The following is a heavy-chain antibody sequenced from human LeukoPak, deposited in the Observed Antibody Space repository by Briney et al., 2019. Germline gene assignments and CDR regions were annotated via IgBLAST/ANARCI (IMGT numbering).Heavy chain of an antibody. Sequence: ASVKVSCKASGGTFSSYAISWVRQAPGQGLEWMGGIIPIFGTANYAQKFQGRVTITTDESTSTAYMELSSLRSEDTAVYYCARSLGIFGVVPNAFDIWGQGTMVTVSS. D-gene: IGHD3-3*01. V-gene: IGHV1-69*05. CDR2: IIPIFGTA. CDR3: ARSLGIFGVVPNAFDI. J-gene: IGHJ3*02. CDR1: GGTFSSYA.